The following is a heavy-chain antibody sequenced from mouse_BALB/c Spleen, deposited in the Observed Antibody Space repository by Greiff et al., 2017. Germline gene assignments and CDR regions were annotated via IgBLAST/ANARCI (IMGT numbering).Heavy chain of an antibody. V-gene: IGHV14-3*02. J-gene: IGHJ4*01. CDR2: IDPANGNT. Sequence: VTLKESGAELVKPGASVKLSCTASGFNIKDTYMHWVKQRPEQGLEWIGRIDPANGNTKYDPKFQGKATITADTSSNTAYLQLSSLTSEDTAVYYCAFGNYGDYAMDYWGQGTSVTVSS. CDR3: AFGNYGDYAMDY. CDR1: GFNIKDTY. D-gene: IGHD2-1*01.